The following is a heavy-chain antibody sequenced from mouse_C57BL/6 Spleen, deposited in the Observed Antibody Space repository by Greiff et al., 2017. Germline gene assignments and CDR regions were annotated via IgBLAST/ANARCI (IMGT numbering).Heavy chain of an antibody. J-gene: IGHJ2*01. CDR2: IYPSDSET. CDR3: ARGGYYGSSYFY. CDR1: GYTFTSYW. V-gene: IGHV1-61*01. Sequence: VQLQQPGAELVRPGSSVKLSCKASGYTFTSYWMDWVKQRPGQGLEWIGNIYPSDSETHYNQKFKDKATLTVDKSSSTAYMQLSSLTSEDSAVYYCARGGYYGSSYFYWGQGTPLTVSS. D-gene: IGHD1-1*01.